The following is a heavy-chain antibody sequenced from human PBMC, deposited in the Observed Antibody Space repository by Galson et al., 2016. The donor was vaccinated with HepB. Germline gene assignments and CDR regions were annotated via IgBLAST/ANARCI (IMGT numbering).Heavy chain of an antibody. CDR1: GFSFSSYD. J-gene: IGHJ4*02. Sequence: FLRLSCAASGFSFSSYDMHWVRQATGKGLEWVSAIGISGATYYSDSVRGRFTISRENARDSFYLQMNGLTAGDTALYYCVRAFTTTWYHFDYWGQGTVVTVSS. V-gene: IGHV3-13*01. CDR3: VRAFTTTWYHFDY. D-gene: IGHD3-22*01. CDR2: IGISGAT.